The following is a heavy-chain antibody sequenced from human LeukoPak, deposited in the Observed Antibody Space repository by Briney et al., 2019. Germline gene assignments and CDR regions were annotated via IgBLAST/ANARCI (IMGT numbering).Heavy chain of an antibody. J-gene: IGHJ4*02. CDR3: ARAQPHYGGNYKDY. Sequence: SATLSLTCTVSGDSISSYYWSWIRQPPGKGLEWIGYIYYSGSTNYNPSLKSRVSISVDTSRNQFSLKLSSVTAADTAVYYCARAQPHYGGNYKDYWGQGTLVIVSS. D-gene: IGHD4-23*01. CDR2: IYYSGST. V-gene: IGHV4-59*01. CDR1: GDSISSYY.